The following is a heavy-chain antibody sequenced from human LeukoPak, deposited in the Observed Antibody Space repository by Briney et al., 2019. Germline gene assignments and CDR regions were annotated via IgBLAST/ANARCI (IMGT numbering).Heavy chain of an antibody. J-gene: IGHJ4*02. D-gene: IGHD3-10*01. Sequence: GESLKISCKGSGYSLTSYWIGWVRQMPGKGLEWMGIIYPGDSDTRYSPSFQGQVTISADKSITTAYLQWSSLKASDTAMYYCARRRGTMVRGVTPPDYWGQGTLVTVSS. CDR2: IYPGDSDT. CDR3: ARRRGTMVRGVTPPDY. CDR1: GYSLTSYW. V-gene: IGHV5-51*01.